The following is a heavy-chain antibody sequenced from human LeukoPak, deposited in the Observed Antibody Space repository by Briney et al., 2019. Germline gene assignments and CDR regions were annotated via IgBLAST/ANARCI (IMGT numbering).Heavy chain of an antibody. CDR1: EFTFSSYW. V-gene: IGHV3-74*01. Sequence: GGSLRLSCAASEFTFSSYWMNWVRQTPGEGLVWVSRINSDGSFTSYADSVKGRFTISRDNAKNTLYLQMNSLRAEDTAVYYCARGYYYESSGRTPMDYWGQGTLVTVSS. D-gene: IGHD3-22*01. CDR3: ARGYYYESSGRTPMDY. J-gene: IGHJ4*02. CDR2: INSDGSFT.